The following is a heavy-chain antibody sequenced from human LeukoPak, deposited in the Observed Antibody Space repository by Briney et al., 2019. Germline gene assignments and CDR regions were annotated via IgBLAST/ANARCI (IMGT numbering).Heavy chain of an antibody. CDR1: GYRFTGYW. V-gene: IGHV5-51*01. CDR2: IYPGDSDT. D-gene: IGHD3-9*01. CDR3: ARGAYDILTGYYSYFDY. J-gene: IGHJ4*02. Sequence: GESLKISCKGSGYRFTGYWIGWVRPMPGKGLEWVGIIYPGDSDTRYSPSFQGQVTISADKSISTAYLQWSSLKASDTAMYYCARGAYDILTGYYSYFDYWGQGTLVTVSS.